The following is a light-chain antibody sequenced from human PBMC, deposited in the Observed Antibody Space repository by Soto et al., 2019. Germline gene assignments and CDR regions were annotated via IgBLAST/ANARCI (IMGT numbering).Light chain of an antibody. CDR2: DAS. CDR3: QQYNSYPRT. J-gene: IGKJ3*01. CDR1: QSISSW. V-gene: IGKV1-5*01. Sequence: DIQMTQSPSTLSASVGDRVTITCRASQSISSWLAWYQQKPGKAPKLLIYDASSLESGVPSRFSGSGSGTEFTLTISSLQPDDFATYYSQQYNSYPRTFGPGTKVDIK.